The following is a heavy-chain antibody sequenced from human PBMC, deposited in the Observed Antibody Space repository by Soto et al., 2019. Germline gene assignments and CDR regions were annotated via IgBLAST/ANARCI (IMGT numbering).Heavy chain of an antibody. CDR3: ASGVAVAGTRWYFDL. D-gene: IGHD6-19*01. CDR2: IIPILGIA. Sequence: QVQLVQSGAEVKKPGSSVKVSCKASGGTFSSYTISWVRQAPGQGLEWMGRIIPILGIANYAQKFQGRVTINADKSTGTAYMELSSLRSEATAVYYCASGVAVAGTRWYFDLWGRGTLVTVSS. V-gene: IGHV1-69*02. CDR1: GGTFSSYT. J-gene: IGHJ2*01.